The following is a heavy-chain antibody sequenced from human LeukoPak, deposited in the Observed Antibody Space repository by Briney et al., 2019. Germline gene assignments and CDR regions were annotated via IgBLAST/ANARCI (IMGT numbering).Heavy chain of an antibody. V-gene: IGHV4-59*01. CDR1: GASISSNY. CDR3: ARLGSGWPGIDS. J-gene: IGHJ4*02. CDR2: IHNSGST. D-gene: IGHD6-19*01. Sequence: PSETLSLTCTVSGASISSNYWSWVRRPPGRGLEWIGFIHNSGSTNYNPSLETRVSIAIDTSKRQFSLHLMSVSAADTAVYYCARLGSGWPGIDSWGQGTLVIVSS.